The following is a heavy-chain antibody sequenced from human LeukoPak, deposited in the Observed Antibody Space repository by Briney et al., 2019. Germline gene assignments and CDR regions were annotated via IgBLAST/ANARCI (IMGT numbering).Heavy chain of an antibody. V-gene: IGHV3-30*01. CDR2: ISYDGSNK. D-gene: IGHD6-6*01. CDR1: GFTFSSYA. Sequence: GRSLRLSCAASGFTFSSYAMHWVRQAPGKGLEWVAVISYDGSNKYYADSVKGRFTISRDNSKNTMYLQMNSLRAEDTAVYYCARDGIAARYYYYYYMDVWGKGTTVTVSS. J-gene: IGHJ6*03. CDR3: ARDGIAARYYYYYYMDV.